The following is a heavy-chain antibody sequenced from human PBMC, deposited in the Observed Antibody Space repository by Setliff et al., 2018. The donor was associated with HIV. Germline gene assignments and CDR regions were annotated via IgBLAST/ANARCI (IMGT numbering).Heavy chain of an antibody. D-gene: IGHD1-1*01. CDR2: IYHSGST. J-gene: IGHJ6*03. CDR3: ARVRDPNWNYDMDV. V-gene: IGHV4-38-2*01. CDR1: GYSISSGYY. Sequence: PSETLSLTCAVSGYSISSGYYWGWIRQPPGKGLEWIGSIYHSGSTSYNPSLKSRVTISVDTSKNQFSLKLNSITAADTAIYFCARVRDPNWNYDMDVWGQGTTVTVSS.